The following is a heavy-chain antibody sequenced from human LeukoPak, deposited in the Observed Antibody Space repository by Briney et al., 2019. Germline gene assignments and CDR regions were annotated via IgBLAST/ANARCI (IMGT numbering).Heavy chain of an antibody. D-gene: IGHD3-22*01. CDR3: ARGGYYYDSSGYSHLPDY. V-gene: IGHV1-69*01. CDR1: GGTFSSYA. J-gene: IGHJ4*02. CDR2: IIPIVGTT. Sequence: ASVKVSCTASGGTFSSYAFSWVRQAPGQGLEWMGGIIPIVGTTNYAQMFQGRVTITADESTSTAYMELSSLRSEDTAVYYCARGGYYYDSSGYSHLPDYWGQGTLVTVSA.